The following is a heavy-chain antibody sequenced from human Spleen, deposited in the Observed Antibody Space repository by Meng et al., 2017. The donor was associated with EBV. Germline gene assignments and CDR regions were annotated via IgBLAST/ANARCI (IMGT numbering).Heavy chain of an antibody. CDR3: AREVASYNWFDP. D-gene: IGHD5-12*01. CDR1: GASIDSSDW. Sequence: QVQLQESGPGLVNPSGTLSLPCAVSGASIDSSDWWTWVRQAPGKGLEWIGEIHHSGTTNYNPSLESRVTISIDKSDNQFSLKVTPVTDADTAVYYCAREVASYNWFDPWGQGTLVTVSS. CDR2: IHHSGTT. J-gene: IGHJ5*02. V-gene: IGHV4-4*02.